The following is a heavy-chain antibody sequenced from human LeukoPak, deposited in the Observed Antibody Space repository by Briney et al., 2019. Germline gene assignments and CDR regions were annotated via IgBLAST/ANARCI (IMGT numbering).Heavy chain of an antibody. CDR1: GGTFISYA. D-gene: IGHD3-22*01. CDR2: IIPIFGTA. CDR3: ARDGYYDSSGYYYYYYYMDV. Sequence: SVKVSCKASGGTFISYAISWVRQAPGQGLEWMGGIIPIFGTANYAQKFQGRVTITADESTSTAYMELSSLRSEDTAVYYCARDGYYDSSGYYYYYYYMDVWGKGTTVTISS. J-gene: IGHJ6*03. V-gene: IGHV1-69*01.